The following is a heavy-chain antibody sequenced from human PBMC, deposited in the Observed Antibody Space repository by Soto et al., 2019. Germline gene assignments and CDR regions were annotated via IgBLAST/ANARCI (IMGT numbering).Heavy chain of an antibody. Sequence: SVKVSCKASGGTFSSYAISWVRQAPGQGLEWMGGIIPIFGTANYAQKFQGRVTITADKSTSTAYMELSSLRSEDTAVYYCARDGGRQQLVIHYYYGMDVWGQGTTVTVSS. CDR2: IIPIFGTA. D-gene: IGHD6-13*01. CDR1: GGTFSSYA. V-gene: IGHV1-69*06. J-gene: IGHJ6*02. CDR3: ARDGGRQQLVIHYYYGMDV.